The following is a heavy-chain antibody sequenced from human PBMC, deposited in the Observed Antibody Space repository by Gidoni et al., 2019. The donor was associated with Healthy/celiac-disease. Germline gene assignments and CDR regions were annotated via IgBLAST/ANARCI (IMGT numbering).Heavy chain of an antibody. V-gene: IGHV1-24*01. CDR2: FDPEDGET. D-gene: IGHD3-3*01. CDR3: ATGIFGVVIADDY. J-gene: IGHJ4*02. Sequence: QVQLVQSGAEVQKPGPSLTLSCQASGYTLTALSMHWVRQAHGKGLEWMGGFDPEDGETIYAQKFQGRVTMTEDTSTETAYMERSSLRSEDTAVYYCATGIFGVVIADDYWGQGTLVTVSS. CDR1: GYTLTALS.